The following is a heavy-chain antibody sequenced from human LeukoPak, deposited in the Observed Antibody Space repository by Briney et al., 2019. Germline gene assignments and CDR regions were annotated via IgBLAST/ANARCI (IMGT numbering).Heavy chain of an antibody. Sequence: ASVKVSCKASGYTFTGYYIHWVRQAPGQGLEWMGWLNPITGVTNYEQKLQGRVTMTRDTSITTAYMELTGLRSDDTAIYYCARGVDNWFDPWGQGTLVTVSS. J-gene: IGHJ5*02. CDR1: GYTFTGYY. V-gene: IGHV1-2*02. D-gene: IGHD3-10*01. CDR3: ARGVDNWFDP. CDR2: LNPITGVT.